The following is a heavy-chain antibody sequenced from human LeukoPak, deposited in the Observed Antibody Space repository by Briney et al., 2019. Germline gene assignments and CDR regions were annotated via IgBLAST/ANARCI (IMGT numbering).Heavy chain of an antibody. D-gene: IGHD3-22*01. CDR2: IYYSGSA. V-gene: IGHV4-30-4*01. CDR1: GGSVSSGDYY. CDR3: ARPYYYDSRIDP. J-gene: IGHJ5*02. Sequence: SQTLSLTCTVSGGSVSSGDYYWSWIRQPPGKGLEWVGYIYYSGSAYYNPSLRSRVTISVDMSKNQFSLKLSSVTASNTAVYYCARPYYYDSRIDPWGQGTLVTVSS.